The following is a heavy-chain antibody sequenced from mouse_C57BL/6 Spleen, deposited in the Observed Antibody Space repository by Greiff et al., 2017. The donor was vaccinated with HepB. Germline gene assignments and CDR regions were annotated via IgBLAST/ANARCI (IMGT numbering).Heavy chain of an antibody. Sequence: QVQLQQPGAELVMPGASVKLSCKASGYTFTSYWMHWVKQRPGQGLEWIGEIDPSDSYTNYNQKFKGKSTLTVDKSSSTAYMQLSSLTPEDSAVYYCARGSKDAMDYWGQGTSVTVSS. CDR1: GYTFTSYW. V-gene: IGHV1-69*01. CDR2: IDPSDSYT. J-gene: IGHJ4*01. D-gene: IGHD1-1*01. CDR3: ARGSKDAMDY.